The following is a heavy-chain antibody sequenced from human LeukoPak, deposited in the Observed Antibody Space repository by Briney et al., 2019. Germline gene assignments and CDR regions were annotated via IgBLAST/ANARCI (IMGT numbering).Heavy chain of an antibody. CDR1: RYTFTSYA. Sequence: ASVKVSCKASRYTFTSYAMHWVRQAPGQRLEWMGWINAGNGNTKYSQKFQGRVTITRDTSASTAYMELSSLRSEDTAVCYCARERDYGDLGYWGQGTLVTVSS. J-gene: IGHJ4*02. CDR3: ARERDYGDLGY. D-gene: IGHD4-17*01. V-gene: IGHV1-3*01. CDR2: INAGNGNT.